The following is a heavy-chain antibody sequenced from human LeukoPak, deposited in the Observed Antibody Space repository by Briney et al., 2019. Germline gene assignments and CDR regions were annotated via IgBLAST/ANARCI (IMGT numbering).Heavy chain of an antibody. CDR1: GGSIGGYY. Sequence: SETLSLTCTASGGSIGGYYWSWIRQPPGKGLEYIGYIYNNGSTNYNPSLKSRVTISADTSKNQFSLILNSVTAADTAVYFCARFYNGGGFFDFWGQGALVTVSS. CDR2: IYNNGST. CDR3: ARFYNGGGFFDF. D-gene: IGHD1-1*01. J-gene: IGHJ4*02. V-gene: IGHV4-59*01.